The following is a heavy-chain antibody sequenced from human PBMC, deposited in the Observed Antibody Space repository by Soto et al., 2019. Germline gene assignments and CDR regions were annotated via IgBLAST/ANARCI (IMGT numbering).Heavy chain of an antibody. CDR1: GGSFSGYY. CDR3: ARGKGRITIFGVVRTYPCQFDY. V-gene: IGHV4-34*01. CDR2: INHSGST. J-gene: IGHJ4*02. D-gene: IGHD3-3*01. Sequence: LSVTCAVYGGSFSGYYWSWIRQPPGNGLEWIGEINHSGSTNYNPSLKSRVTISVDTSKNQFSLKLSSVTAADTAVYYCARGKGRITIFGVVRTYPCQFDYWGQGTLVTVSS.